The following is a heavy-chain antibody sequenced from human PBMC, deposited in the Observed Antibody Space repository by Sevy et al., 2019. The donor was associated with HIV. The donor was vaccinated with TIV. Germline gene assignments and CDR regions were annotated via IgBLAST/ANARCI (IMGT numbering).Heavy chain of an antibody. J-gene: IGHJ4*02. CDR2: SSYDGGNI. V-gene: IGHV3-30-3*01. CDR3: ARDFYEFGDPRGLDY. D-gene: IGHD4-17*01. CDR1: GFILGYYA. Sequence: GGSLRLSCTASGFILGYYAMHWVRQAPGKGLERVAVSSYDGGNIYYADSVQGRFTVSRDNSKNTLYLQMNSLRPEDTAMYYCARDFYEFGDPRGLDYWGQGVLVTVSS.